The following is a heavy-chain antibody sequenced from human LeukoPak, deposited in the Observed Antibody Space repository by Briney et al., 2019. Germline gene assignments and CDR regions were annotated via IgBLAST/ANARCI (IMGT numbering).Heavy chain of an antibody. CDR3: VTDPPMTGGRWFDP. D-gene: IGHD3-9*01. J-gene: IGHJ5*02. V-gene: IGHV3-15*01. Sequence: PGGSLRLSCTVSGGIFRNFWMTWVRQAPGKGPEWLGRIKSNVEGGTTDYAAAVKGRFTISRDDSRNTLFLQMNSLKVEDTAVYYCVTDPPMTGGRWFDPWGQGTLVTVSS. CDR1: GGIFRNFW. CDR2: IKSNVEGGTT.